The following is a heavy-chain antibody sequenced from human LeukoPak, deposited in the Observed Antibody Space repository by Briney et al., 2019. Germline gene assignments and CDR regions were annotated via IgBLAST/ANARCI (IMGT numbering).Heavy chain of an antibody. V-gene: IGHV4-31*03. Sequence: SETLSLTCTVSGGSISSGGYYWSWIRQHPGKGLEWIGYIYYSGSTYYNPSLKSRVTISVDTSKNQFSLKLSSVTAADTAVYYCARDREWDYYGSGTKGAFDIWGQGTMVTVSS. CDR3: ARDREWDYYGSGTKGAFDI. D-gene: IGHD3-10*01. CDR2: IYYSGST. J-gene: IGHJ3*02. CDR1: GGSISSGGYY.